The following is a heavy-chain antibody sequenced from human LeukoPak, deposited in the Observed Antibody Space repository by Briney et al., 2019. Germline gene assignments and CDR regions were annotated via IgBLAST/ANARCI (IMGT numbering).Heavy chain of an antibody. D-gene: IGHD3-22*01. CDR1: GFTFSSYG. Sequence: GGSLRLSCAASGFTFSSYGMHWVRQAPGKGLEWVAVIWYDGSNKYYADSVKGRFTISRDNSKNTLYLQMNSLRAEDTAVYYCARGPHYYDSSGYRPDFDYWGQGTLVTVSS. V-gene: IGHV3-33*01. J-gene: IGHJ4*02. CDR3: ARGPHYYDSSGYRPDFDY. CDR2: IWYDGSNK.